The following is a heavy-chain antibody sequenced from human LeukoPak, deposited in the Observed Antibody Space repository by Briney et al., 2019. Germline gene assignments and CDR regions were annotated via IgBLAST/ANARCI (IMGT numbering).Heavy chain of an antibody. D-gene: IGHD3-22*01. CDR2: LIPIYGSA. V-gene: IGHV1-69*13. CDR3: AGFFYDNSGDAFDI. Sequence: SVKVSCKASGGSFTFTSHGISWVRQAAGQGLEWMGGLIPIYGSANYAQNFQGRVTITADESTRTVYMELSSLRPEDSAVHYCAGFFYDNSGDAFDIWGQGTMVTVSS. J-gene: IGHJ3*02. CDR1: GGSFTFTSHG.